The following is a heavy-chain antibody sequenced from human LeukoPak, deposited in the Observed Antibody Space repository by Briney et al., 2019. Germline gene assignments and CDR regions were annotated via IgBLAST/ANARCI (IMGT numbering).Heavy chain of an antibody. CDR3: ARGDYGDSKIDY. Sequence: GGSLRLSCAASGFTFSSYWMHWVRHAPGKGLVWVSRINSDGSSTSYADSVKGRFTISRDNAKNTLYLQMNSLRAEDTAVYYCARGDYGDSKIDYRGQGTLVTVSS. V-gene: IGHV3-74*01. D-gene: IGHD4-17*01. CDR1: GFTFSSYW. J-gene: IGHJ4*02. CDR2: INSDGSST.